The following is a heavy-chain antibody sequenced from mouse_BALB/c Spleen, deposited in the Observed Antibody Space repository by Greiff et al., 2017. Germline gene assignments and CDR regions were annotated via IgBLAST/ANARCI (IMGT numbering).Heavy chain of an antibody. V-gene: IGHV3-6*02. CDR3: ARALRIYYGNYEFAY. CDR2: ISYDGSN. Sequence: DVQLQESGPGLVKPSQSLSLTCSVTGYSITSGYYWNWIRQFPGNKLEWMGYISYDGSNNYNPSLKNRISITRDTSKNQFFLKLNSVTTEDTATYYCARALRIYYGNYEFAYWGQGTLVTVSA. CDR1: GYSITSGYY. J-gene: IGHJ3*01. D-gene: IGHD2-1*01.